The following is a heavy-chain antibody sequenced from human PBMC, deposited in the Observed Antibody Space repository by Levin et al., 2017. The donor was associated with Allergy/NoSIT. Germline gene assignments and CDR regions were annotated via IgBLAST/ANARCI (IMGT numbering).Heavy chain of an antibody. D-gene: IGHD6-13*01. V-gene: IGHV3-30-3*01. J-gene: IGHJ4*02. CDR3: ARESPGIAAAGGFDY. Sequence: GGSLRLSCAASGFTFSSYAMHWVRQAPGKGLEWVAVISYDGSNKYYADSVKGRFTISRDNSKNTLYLQMNSLRAEDTAVYYCARESPGIAAAGGFDYWGQGTLVTVSS. CDR2: ISYDGSNK. CDR1: GFTFSSYA.